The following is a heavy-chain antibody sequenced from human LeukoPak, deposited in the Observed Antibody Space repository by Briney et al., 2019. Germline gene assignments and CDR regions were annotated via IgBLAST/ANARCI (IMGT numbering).Heavy chain of an antibody. CDR1: GGSISSGGYY. V-gene: IGHV4-31*03. CDR3: ARIVGESYYDSSGYYIDY. D-gene: IGHD3-22*01. J-gene: IGHJ4*02. CDR2: IYYSGST. Sequence: ASETLSLTCTVSGGSISSGGYYWSWIRQHPGKGLEWIGYIYYSGSTYYNPSLKSRVTISVDTSKNQFSLKLSSVTAADTAVYYCARIVGESYYDSSGYYIDYWGQGTLVTVSS.